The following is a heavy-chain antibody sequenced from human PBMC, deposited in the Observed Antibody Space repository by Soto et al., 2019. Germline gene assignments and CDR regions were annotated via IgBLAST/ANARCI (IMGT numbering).Heavy chain of an antibody. Sequence: QVQLQQWGAGLLKPSETLSLTCAVYGGSFSGYYWSWIRQPPGKGLEWIGEINHSGSTNYNPSLKSRVTISVDTSKNQFSLKLSSVTAADTAVYYGARGRGIAVARRWFDPWGQGTLVTVSS. CDR3: ARGRGIAVARRWFDP. J-gene: IGHJ5*02. CDR1: GGSFSGYY. CDR2: INHSGST. D-gene: IGHD6-19*01. V-gene: IGHV4-34*01.